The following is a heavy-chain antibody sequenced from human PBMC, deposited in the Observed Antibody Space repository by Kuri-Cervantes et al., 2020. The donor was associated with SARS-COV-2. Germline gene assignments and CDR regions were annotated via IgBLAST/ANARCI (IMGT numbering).Heavy chain of an antibody. CDR1: GYTFTSYG. D-gene: IGHD6-19*01. CDR3: ATDGVAGSLTMDF. J-gene: IGHJ4*02. Sequence: SVKVSCKASGYTFTSYGISWVRQAPGQGLEWMGGIMPTLDIPNYAQKFRGRVTITADKSTRTAYMELNSLTSEDTAVYYCATDGVAGSLTMDFWGQGTRVTVSS. CDR2: IMPTLDIP. V-gene: IGHV1-69*10.